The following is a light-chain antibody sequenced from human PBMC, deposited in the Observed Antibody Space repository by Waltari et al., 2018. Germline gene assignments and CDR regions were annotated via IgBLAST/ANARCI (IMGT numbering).Light chain of an antibody. CDR1: QRVTRA. Sequence: EIVLTQSPGTLPLSPGESATLSCRTSQRVTRALAWYQQKPGQAPRLLIYGASNRATGIPDRFSGSGSGTDFSLTSSSLEPEDFAVYYCQHYLRLPVTFGQGTKVEVK. CDR2: GAS. V-gene: IGKV3-20*01. CDR3: QHYLRLPVT. J-gene: IGKJ1*01.